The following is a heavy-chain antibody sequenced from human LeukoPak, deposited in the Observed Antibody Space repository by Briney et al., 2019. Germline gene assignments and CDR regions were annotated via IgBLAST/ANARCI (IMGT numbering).Heavy chain of an antibody. D-gene: IGHD2-8*01. J-gene: IGHJ4*02. CDR1: GYTFTGYY. CDR2: INPNSGGT. Sequence: ASVKVSCKASGYTFTGYYMHWVRQAPGQGLEGMGRINPNSGGTNYAQKFQGRVTMTRDTSISTAYMELSRLRSDDTAVYYCATLDPAECTNGVCYTFDYWGQGTLVTVSS. CDR3: ATLDPAECTNGVCYTFDY. V-gene: IGHV1-2*06.